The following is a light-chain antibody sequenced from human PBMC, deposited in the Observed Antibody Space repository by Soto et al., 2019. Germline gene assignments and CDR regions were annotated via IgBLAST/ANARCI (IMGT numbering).Light chain of an antibody. CDR3: QQYDNLPLT. CDR2: DAS. V-gene: IGKV1-33*01. CDR1: QDISNY. J-gene: IGKJ4*01. Sequence: IQMTQSPSSLSASEGHRVTITCQASQDISNYLNWYQQKPGKAPKLLIYDASNLETGVSSRFSGSGSGTDFTFTISSLQPEDIATYYCQQYDNLPLTFGGGTKVDIK.